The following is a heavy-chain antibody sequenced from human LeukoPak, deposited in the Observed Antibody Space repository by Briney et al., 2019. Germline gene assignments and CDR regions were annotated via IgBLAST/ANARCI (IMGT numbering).Heavy chain of an antibody. J-gene: IGHJ4*02. Sequence: GESLKISCKGSGYSFTSYWIGWVRQMPGKGLEWMGIIYPGDSDTRYSPSFQGQVTISADKSISTAYLQWSSLKASDTAVYYYARTPIAVADKFDYWGQGTLVTVSS. D-gene: IGHD6-19*01. CDR3: ARTPIAVADKFDY. CDR1: GYSFTSYW. V-gene: IGHV5-51*01. CDR2: IYPGDSDT.